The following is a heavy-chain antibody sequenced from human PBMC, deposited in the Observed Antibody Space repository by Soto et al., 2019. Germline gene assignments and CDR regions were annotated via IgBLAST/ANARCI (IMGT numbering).Heavy chain of an antibody. Sequence: SETLSLTCAVYGGSFSGYYWTWIRQSPGKGLEWIGQINHSGSTNYNPSLKSRVTISVDTSKNQFSLKLSSMTAADTAVYYCARGVHLRLVVQTDAPDKYYFDSWDLGTLVTVSS. CDR2: INHSGST. J-gene: IGHJ4*02. CDR3: ARGVHLRLVVQTDAPDKYYFDS. D-gene: IGHD2-15*01. CDR1: GGSFSGYY. V-gene: IGHV4-34*01.